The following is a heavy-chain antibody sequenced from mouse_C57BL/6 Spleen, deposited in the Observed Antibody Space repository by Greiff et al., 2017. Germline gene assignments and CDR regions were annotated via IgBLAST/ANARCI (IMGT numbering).Heavy chain of an antibody. D-gene: IGHD1-1*01. J-gene: IGHJ3*01. V-gene: IGHV1-50*01. CDR2: IDPSDSYT. CDR3: ARGYYYGSSYEFAY. Sequence: QVQLQQPGAELVKPGASVKLSCKASGYTFTSYWMQWVKQRPGQGLEWIGEIDPSDSYTNYNQKFKGKATLTVDTSSSTAYRQLSSLTSEDSAVYYCARGYYYGSSYEFAYWGQGTLVTVSA. CDR1: GYTFTSYW.